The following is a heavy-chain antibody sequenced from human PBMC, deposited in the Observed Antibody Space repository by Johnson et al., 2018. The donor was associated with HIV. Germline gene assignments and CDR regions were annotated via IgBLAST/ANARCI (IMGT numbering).Heavy chain of an antibody. CDR3: AKLSAFFAFDS. J-gene: IGHJ3*02. Sequence: QVQLVESGGGVVQPGRSLRLSCAASGFTFSSYAMHWVRQAPGKGLEWVAAISFAGNNKYYADSVKGRFTISRENSKSTLYLQVNSLRAEDTAVYYCAKLSAFFAFDSWGQGTMVTVSS. CDR2: ISFAGNNK. D-gene: IGHD3-10*01. V-gene: IGHV3-30*04. CDR1: GFTFSSYA.